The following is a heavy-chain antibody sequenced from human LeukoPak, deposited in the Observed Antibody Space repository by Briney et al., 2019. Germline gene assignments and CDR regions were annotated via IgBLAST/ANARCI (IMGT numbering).Heavy chain of an antibody. CDR3: AKAGKAAAGTGQGY. V-gene: IGHV3-23*01. Sequence: GGSLRLSCAASESTLSYYATSWVRQAPGKGLEWVSAISVSDGTTYYADSVKGRLTISRDNSKNTLYLQMDSLRAEDTAVYYCAKAGKAAAGTGQGYWGHGTLVTVSS. D-gene: IGHD6-13*01. CDR2: ISVSDGTT. J-gene: IGHJ4*01. CDR1: ESTLSYYA.